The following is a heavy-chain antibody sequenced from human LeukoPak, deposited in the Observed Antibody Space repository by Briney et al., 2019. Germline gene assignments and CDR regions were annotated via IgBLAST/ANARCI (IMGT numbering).Heavy chain of an antibody. CDR3: ARDNDFWSGYYGRDC. V-gene: IGHV4-38-2*02. CDR1: GYSISSGYY. CDR2: IYHSGST. D-gene: IGHD3-3*01. J-gene: IGHJ4*02. Sequence: SETLSLTCTVSGYSISSGYYWGWIRQPPGKGLEWIGSIYHSGSTYYNPSLKSRVTISVDTSKNQFSLKLSSVTAADTAVYYCARDNDFWSGYYGRDCWGQGTLVTVSS.